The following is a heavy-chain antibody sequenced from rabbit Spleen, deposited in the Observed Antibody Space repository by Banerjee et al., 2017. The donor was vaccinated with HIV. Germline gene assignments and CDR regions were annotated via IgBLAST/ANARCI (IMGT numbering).Heavy chain of an antibody. CDR2: INTATGKA. CDR1: GFSFSDRDV. J-gene: IGHJ4*01. Sequence: QEHLEESGGGLVKPETSLTLTCKASGFSFSDRDVMCWVRQAPGKGLEWIACINTATGKAVYASWAKGRFTISKTSSTTVTLQVTSLTAADTATYFCTRDDGSGHYIDGYFNLWGQGTLVTVS. V-gene: IGHV1S45*01. D-gene: IGHD1-1*01. CDR3: TRDDGSGHYIDGYFNL.